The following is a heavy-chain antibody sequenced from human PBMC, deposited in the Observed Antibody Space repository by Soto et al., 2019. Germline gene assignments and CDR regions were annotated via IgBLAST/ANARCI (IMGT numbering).Heavy chain of an antibody. CDR3: ARDRGQGYYDSSGYFDYFDY. D-gene: IGHD3-22*01. J-gene: IGHJ4*02. V-gene: IGHV1-69*01. CDR1: GGTFSSYA. CDR2: IIPIFGTA. Sequence: QVQLVQSGAEVKKPGSSVKVSCKASGGTFSSYAISWVRQAPGQGLEWMGGIIPIFGTANYAQKFQGRVTITADESTSTAYMELSSLSSEDTAVYYCARDRGQGYYDSSGYFDYFDYWGQGTLVTVSS.